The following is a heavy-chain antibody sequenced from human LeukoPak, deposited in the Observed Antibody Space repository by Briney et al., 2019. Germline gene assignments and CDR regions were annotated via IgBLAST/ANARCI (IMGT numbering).Heavy chain of an antibody. CDR1: GFTFSSYN. CDR3: AREEGFDY. CDR2: ISSTSNTI. J-gene: IGHJ4*02. V-gene: IGHV3-48*01. Sequence: PGGSLRPSCAASGFTFSSYNMNWVRQAPGKGLEWVSFISSTSNTIYYADSVKGRFTISRDNAKNSLYLQMNSLRAEDTAAYYCAREEGFDYWGQGTLVTVSS.